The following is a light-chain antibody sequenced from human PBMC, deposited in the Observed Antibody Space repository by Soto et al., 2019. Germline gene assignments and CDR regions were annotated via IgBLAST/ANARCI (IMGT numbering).Light chain of an antibody. Sequence: DIQMTQSPSTLSASVGDRGTITCRASQTISSWLAWYQQKPGKAPKVLIYDASTLESGVPSRFSGDGSGTEFTLTISSLQPDDFATYYCQQYNSSPLSFGGGTKVDIK. J-gene: IGKJ4*01. CDR1: QTISSW. V-gene: IGKV1-5*01. CDR3: QQYNSSPLS. CDR2: DAS.